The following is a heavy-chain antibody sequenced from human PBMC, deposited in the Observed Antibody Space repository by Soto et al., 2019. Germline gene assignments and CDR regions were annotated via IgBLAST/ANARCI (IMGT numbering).Heavy chain of an antibody. V-gene: IGHV3-30*18. D-gene: IGHD2-21*02. J-gene: IGHJ4*02. Sequence: GSLRLSCAASGFTFSSYGMHWVRQAPGKGLEWVAVISYDGSNKYYADSVKGRFTISRDNSKNTLYLQMNSLRAEDTAVYYCAKPYLGGNSYYFDYWGQGTLVTVSS. CDR1: GFTFSSYG. CDR3: AKPYLGGNSYYFDY. CDR2: ISYDGSNK.